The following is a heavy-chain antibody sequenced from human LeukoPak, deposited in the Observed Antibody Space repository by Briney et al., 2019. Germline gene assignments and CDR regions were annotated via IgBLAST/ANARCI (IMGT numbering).Heavy chain of an antibody. D-gene: IGHD6-13*01. Sequence: GGSLRLSCAASGFTFSSYSMNWVRQAPGKGLEWVSSITSSSSYIYCADSVKGRFTISRDNAKNSLYLQMNSLRAEDTAVYYCARGGAAAALRWGQGTLVTVSS. CDR3: ARGGAAAALR. V-gene: IGHV3-21*01. J-gene: IGHJ1*01. CDR1: GFTFSSYS. CDR2: ITSSSSYI.